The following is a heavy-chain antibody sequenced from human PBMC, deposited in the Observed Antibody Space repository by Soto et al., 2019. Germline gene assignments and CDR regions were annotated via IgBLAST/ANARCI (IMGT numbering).Heavy chain of an antibody. CDR3: ARAGSGSFSGFDP. Sequence: SETLSLTCTVSGGCVCSGSYDWSWIRQPPGKGLEWIGYIYYSGSTNYNPSFKSRVTISVDTSKNQFSLKLSSVTAADTAVYYCARAGSGSFSGFDPWGQGTLVTVSS. CDR2: IYYSGST. V-gene: IGHV4-61*01. D-gene: IGHD3-10*01. J-gene: IGHJ5*02. CDR1: GGCVCSGSYD.